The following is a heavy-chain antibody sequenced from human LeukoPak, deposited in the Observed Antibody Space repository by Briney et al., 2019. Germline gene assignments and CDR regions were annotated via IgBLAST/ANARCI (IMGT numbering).Heavy chain of an antibody. Sequence: GGSLRLSCAASGFTFSSYGMHWVCQAPGKGLEWVAVISYDGSNKYYADSVKGRFTISRDNSKNTLYLQMNSLRTEDTAVYYCAKTFCSSTSCYGMDVWSQGTTVTVSS. CDR3: AKTFCSSTSCYGMDV. J-gene: IGHJ6*02. D-gene: IGHD2-2*01. CDR1: GFTFSSYG. V-gene: IGHV3-30*18. CDR2: ISYDGSNK.